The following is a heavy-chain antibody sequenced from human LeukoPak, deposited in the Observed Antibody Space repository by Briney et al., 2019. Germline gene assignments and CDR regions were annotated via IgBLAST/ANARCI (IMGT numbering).Heavy chain of an antibody. CDR1: GGSISSSNW. J-gene: IGHJ6*02. Sequence: PSETLSLTCAVSGGSISSSNWWSWVRQPPGKGLEWIGEIYHSGSTNYNPSLKSRVTISVDKSKNQFSLKLSSVTAADTAVYYCARDPRYCSSTSCYDKNGMDVWGQGTTVTVSS. V-gene: IGHV4-4*02. CDR3: ARDPRYCSSTSCYDKNGMDV. D-gene: IGHD2-2*01. CDR2: IYHSGST.